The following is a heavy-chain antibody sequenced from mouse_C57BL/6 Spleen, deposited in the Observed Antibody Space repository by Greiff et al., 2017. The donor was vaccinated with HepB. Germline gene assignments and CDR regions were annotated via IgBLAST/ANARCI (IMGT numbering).Heavy chain of an antibody. CDR3: ARDGDYDVPAWFAY. CDR2: IDPSDSYT. V-gene: IGHV1-69*01. D-gene: IGHD2-4*01. CDR1: GYTFTSYW. J-gene: IGHJ3*01. Sequence: VQLQESGAELVMPGASVKLSCKASGYTFTSYWMHWVKQRPGQGLEWIGEIDPSDSYTNYNQKFKGKSTLTVDKSSSTAYMQLSSLTSEDSAVYYCARDGDYDVPAWFAYWGQGTLVTVSA.